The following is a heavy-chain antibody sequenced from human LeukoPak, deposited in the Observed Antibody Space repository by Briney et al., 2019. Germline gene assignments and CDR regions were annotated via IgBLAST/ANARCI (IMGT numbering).Heavy chain of an antibody. V-gene: IGHV1-69*05. CDR1: GGTFRGYA. CDR3: ASHSKDIVVVPAAMYYMDV. Sequence: SVKVSCKASGGTFRGYAINWVRQAPGQGLEWMGGIIPVFAIANNAQKFQGRVTITTDESTSTAYMELSSLRSDDTAVYYCASHSKDIVVVPAAMYYMDVWGKGTTVTVSS. J-gene: IGHJ6*03. D-gene: IGHD2-2*01. CDR2: IIPVFAIA.